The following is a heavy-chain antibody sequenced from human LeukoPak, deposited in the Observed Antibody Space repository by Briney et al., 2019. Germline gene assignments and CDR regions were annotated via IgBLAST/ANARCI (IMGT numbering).Heavy chain of an antibody. D-gene: IGHD3-16*02. V-gene: IGHV4-34*01. CDR1: GGSISSYY. CDR3: ARAPPRYDYVWGSYRD. Sequence: PSETLSLTCTLSGGSISSYYWSWIRQPPGKGLEWIGEINHSGSTNYNPSLKSRVTISVDTSKNQFSLKLSSVTAADTAVYYCARAPPRYDYVWGSYRDWGQGTLVTVSS. J-gene: IGHJ4*02. CDR2: INHSGST.